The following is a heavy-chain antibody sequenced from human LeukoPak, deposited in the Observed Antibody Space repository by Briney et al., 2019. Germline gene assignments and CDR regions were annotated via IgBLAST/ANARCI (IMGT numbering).Heavy chain of an antibody. V-gene: IGHV1-69*13. CDR3: ARADYDSSGYYFDY. Sequence: ASVKVSCKASVRTFSSYAISWVRQAPGQGLEWMGGIIPIFGTANYAQKFQGRVTITADESTSTAYMELSSLRSEDTAVYYCARADYDSSGYYFDYWGQGTLVTVSS. CDR2: IIPIFGTA. J-gene: IGHJ4*02. D-gene: IGHD3-22*01. CDR1: VRTFSSYA.